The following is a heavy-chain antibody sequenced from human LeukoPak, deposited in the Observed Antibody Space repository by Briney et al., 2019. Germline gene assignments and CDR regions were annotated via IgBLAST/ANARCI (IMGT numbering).Heavy chain of an antibody. J-gene: IGHJ4*02. CDR3: ARGGWLQPLDY. V-gene: IGHV1-2*02. CDR1: GYTFDNYL. CDR2: INPNSGGT. D-gene: IGHD5-18*01. Sequence: ASVKLTCNTSGYTFDNYLIHWVRQVPGQGLEWMGWINPNSGGTNYAQKFQGRVTMTRDTSISTAYMELSRLRSDDTAVYYCARGGWLQPLDYWGQGTLVTVSS.